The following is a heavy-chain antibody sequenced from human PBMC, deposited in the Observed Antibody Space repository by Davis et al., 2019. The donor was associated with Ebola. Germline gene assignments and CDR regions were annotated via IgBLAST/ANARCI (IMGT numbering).Heavy chain of an antibody. Sequence: MPSETLSLTCAVSGGSISSGGYSWSWIRQPPGKGLEWIGYIYHSGSTYYNPSLKSRVTISVDRSKNQFSLKLSSVTAADTAVYYCARGPRGYYDSSGYFDWFDPWGQGTLVTVSS. V-gene: IGHV4-30-2*01. J-gene: IGHJ5*02. CDR3: ARGPRGYYDSSGYFDWFDP. D-gene: IGHD3-22*01. CDR2: IYHSGST. CDR1: GGSISSGGYS.